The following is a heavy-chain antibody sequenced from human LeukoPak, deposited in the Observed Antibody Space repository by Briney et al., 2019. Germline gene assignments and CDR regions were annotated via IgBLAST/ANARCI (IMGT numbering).Heavy chain of an antibody. V-gene: IGHV3-7*03. Sequence: PGGSLRLSCAASGFTFNSYWMSWVRQAPGTGLEWVANIKQDGSEKYYVDSVKGRFTISRDNAKNSLYLQMNSLRAEDTALYYCAKDWADYGGNSGYFQHWGQGTLVTVSS. J-gene: IGHJ1*01. CDR3: AKDWADYGGNSGYFQH. CDR2: IKQDGSEK. D-gene: IGHD4-23*01. CDR1: GFTFNSYW.